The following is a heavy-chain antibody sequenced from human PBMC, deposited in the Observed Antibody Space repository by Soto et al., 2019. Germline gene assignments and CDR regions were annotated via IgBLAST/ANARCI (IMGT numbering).Heavy chain of an antibody. Sequence: QVQLVQSGAEVKKPGASVKVSCKASGYTFTSYGISWVRQAPGQGLEWMRRISAYNGNTNYAQKLQGRVTMTTDTSTSTAYMELRSLRSDDTAVYYCARDRTTCGTDRDTWFAPWGQGTLVTVSS. J-gene: IGHJ5*02. CDR2: ISAYNGNT. CDR1: GYTFTSYG. D-gene: IGHD1-26*01. V-gene: IGHV1-18*01. CDR3: ARDRTTCGTDRDTWFAP.